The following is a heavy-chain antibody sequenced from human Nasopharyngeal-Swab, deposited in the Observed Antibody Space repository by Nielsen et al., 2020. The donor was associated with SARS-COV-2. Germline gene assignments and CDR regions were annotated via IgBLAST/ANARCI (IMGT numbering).Heavy chain of an antibody. Sequence: GGSLRLSCAASGFTFSSYGMHWVRQAPGKGLEWVAVISYDGSNKYYADSVKGRFTISRDNSKNTLYLQMNSLRAEDTAVYYCAKDRELRYFDWSPDAFDIWGQGTMVTVSS. CDR1: GFTFSSYG. CDR2: ISYDGSNK. J-gene: IGHJ3*02. V-gene: IGHV3-30*18. D-gene: IGHD3-9*01. CDR3: AKDRELRYFDWSPDAFDI.